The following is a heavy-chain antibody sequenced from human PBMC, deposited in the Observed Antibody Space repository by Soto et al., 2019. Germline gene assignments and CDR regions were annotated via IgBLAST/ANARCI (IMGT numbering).Heavy chain of an antibody. CDR3: AKDTLLSSGYLFAC. J-gene: IGHJ4*02. CDR2: IRWDSGSI. CDR1: GFTFDDYA. Sequence: EVQLVESGGGLVQPGRSLRLSCAASGFTFDDYAMHWVRQAPGKGLEWVSHIRWDSGSIDYADSVKGRFTISRDNAKNSMYLEMSGLRGEDTAFYDCAKDTLLSSGYLFACWGQGTLVTVSS. V-gene: IGHV3-9*01. D-gene: IGHD6-19*01.